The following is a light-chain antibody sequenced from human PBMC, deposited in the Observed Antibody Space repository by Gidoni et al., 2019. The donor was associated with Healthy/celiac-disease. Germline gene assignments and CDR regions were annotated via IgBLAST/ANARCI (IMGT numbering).Light chain of an antibody. CDR1: QSVSSY. J-gene: IGKJ3*01. Sequence: EIVLTQSPATLSLSPGERATLSCSASQSVSSYLAWYQQTPRQAPRLLIYDASNRATGIPARFSGRWSGTDFTLTISSLEAEDFAVYYCQQRSNWPSFGPGTKVDIK. CDR2: DAS. CDR3: QQRSNWPS. V-gene: IGKV3-11*01.